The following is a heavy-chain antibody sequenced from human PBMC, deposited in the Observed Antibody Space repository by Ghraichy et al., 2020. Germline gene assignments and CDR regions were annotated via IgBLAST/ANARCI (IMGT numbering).Heavy chain of an antibody. D-gene: IGHD3-10*01. CDR3: NTGGTVSRGAHALDV. J-gene: IGHJ3*01. V-gene: IGHV3-15*01. Sequence: GGSLRLSCVASGMNFNNAWMNWVRQAPGKALEWVGHIKRKSDGGTADYAVPVKDRFTISRDDSKSTLYLQMNSLKIEDTAVYYCNTGGTVSRGAHALDVWGQGTVVTVSS. CDR1: GMNFNNAW. CDR2: IKRKSDGGTA.